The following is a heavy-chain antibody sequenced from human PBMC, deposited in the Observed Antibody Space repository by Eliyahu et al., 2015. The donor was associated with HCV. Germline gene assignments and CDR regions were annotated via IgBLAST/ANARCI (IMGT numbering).Heavy chain of an antibody. CDR3: ARDTAMVTRRSNWFDP. J-gene: IGHJ5*02. CDR2: IYHSGST. D-gene: IGHD5-18*01. CDR1: GYSISSGYY. Sequence: QVQLQESGPGLVKPSETLSLTCTFSGYSISSGYYWGWIRQPPGKGLEWIGSIYHSGSTYYNPXLKSRVTISVDTSKNQXSLKLSSVTAADTAVYYCARDTAMVTRRSNWFDPWGQGTLVTVSS. V-gene: IGHV4-38-2*02.